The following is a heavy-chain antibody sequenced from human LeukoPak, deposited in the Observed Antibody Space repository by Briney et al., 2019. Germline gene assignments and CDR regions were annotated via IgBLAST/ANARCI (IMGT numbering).Heavy chain of an antibody. CDR1: GYTFTGCY. CDR3: ARDLVTMVRGVIGRFDY. J-gene: IGHJ4*02. D-gene: IGHD3-10*01. CDR2: INPNSGGT. V-gene: IGHV1-2*06. Sequence: ASVKVSCKASGYTFTGCYMHWVRQAPGQGLEWMGRINPNSGGTNYAQKFQGRVTMTRDTSISTAYMELSRLRSDDTAVYYCARDLVTMVRGVIGRFDYWGQGTLVTVSS.